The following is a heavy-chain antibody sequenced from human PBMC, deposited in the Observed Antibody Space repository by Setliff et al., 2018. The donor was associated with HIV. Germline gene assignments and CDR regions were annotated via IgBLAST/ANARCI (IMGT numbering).Heavy chain of an antibody. V-gene: IGHV4-39*01. J-gene: IGHJ6*03. D-gene: IGHD1-26*01. CDR1: GASISSSSHH. Sequence: LSLTCTDSGASISSSSHHWAWIRQPPGKGLEYIGNIYYTGSTHHNPSLESRVATSVDTSKNQFSLKLSSVTAADTAVYYCARIVRWELVATSTFFYYYMDVWGKGTTVTVSS. CDR3: ARIVRWELVATSTFFYYYMDV. CDR2: IYYTGST.